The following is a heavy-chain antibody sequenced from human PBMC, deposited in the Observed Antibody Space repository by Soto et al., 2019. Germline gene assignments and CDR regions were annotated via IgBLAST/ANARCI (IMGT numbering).Heavy chain of an antibody. V-gene: IGHV4-59*01. CDR3: ARVGYDFWSGYLKGMDV. CDR1: GGSISSYY. D-gene: IGHD3-3*01. Sequence: PSETLSLTCTVSGGSISSYYWSWIRQPPGKGLEWIGYIYYSGSTNYNPSLKSRVTISVDTSKNQFSLKLSSVTAADTAVYYCARVGYDFWSGYLKGMDVWGQGTTVTVSS. CDR2: IYYSGST. J-gene: IGHJ6*02.